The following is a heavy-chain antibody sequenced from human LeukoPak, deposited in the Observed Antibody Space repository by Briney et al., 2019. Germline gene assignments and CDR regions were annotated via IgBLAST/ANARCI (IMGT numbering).Heavy chain of an antibody. Sequence: ASVKVSCKASGYTFTSYDINWVRQATGQGLEWMGWMNPISGNTGYAQKFQGRVTITRNTSISTAYMELSSLRSEDTAVYYCARGGVFCSSSTCPLNWLDPWGQGTLVTVSS. CDR2: MNPISGNT. CDR3: ARGGVFCSSSTCPLNWLDP. CDR1: GYTFTSYD. J-gene: IGHJ5*02. V-gene: IGHV1-8*03. D-gene: IGHD2-2*01.